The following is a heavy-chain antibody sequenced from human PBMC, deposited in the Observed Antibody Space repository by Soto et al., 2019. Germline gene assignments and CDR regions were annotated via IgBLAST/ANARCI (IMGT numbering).Heavy chain of an antibody. CDR1: GYTLTELS. J-gene: IGHJ4*02. D-gene: IGHD6-13*01. V-gene: IGHV1-24*01. CDR3: AIEFRRSNHFDH. CDR2: FDLENGET. Sequence: ASVKVSCKVSGYTLTELSIHWVRQAPGEGLEWMGGFDLENGETIYAQRFQGRVTMTEESSADTPYMELSSLRSEDTAVYYCAIEFRRSNHFDHWGQGTMVTVSS.